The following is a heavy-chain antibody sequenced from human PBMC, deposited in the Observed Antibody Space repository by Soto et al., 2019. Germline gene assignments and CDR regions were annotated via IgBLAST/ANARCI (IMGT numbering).Heavy chain of an antibody. V-gene: IGHV4-34*01. CDR3: ARGSYYYGSGRSQNYYYYMDV. CDR2: INHSGST. CDR1: GGSFSGYY. D-gene: IGHD3-10*01. Sequence: SETLSLTCAVYGGSFSGYYWSWIRQPPGKGLEWIGEINHSGSTNYNPSLKSRVTISVDTSKNQFSLKLSSVTAADTAVYYCARGSYYYGSGRSQNYYYYMDVWGKGTTVTVSS. J-gene: IGHJ6*03.